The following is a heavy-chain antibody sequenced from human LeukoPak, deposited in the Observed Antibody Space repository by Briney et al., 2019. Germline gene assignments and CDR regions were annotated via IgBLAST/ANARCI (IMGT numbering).Heavy chain of an antibody. D-gene: IGHD1-1*01. Sequence: GGSLRLSCAASGFTFSSYAMSWVRQAPGKGLEWVSAISGSGGSTYYADSVKGRFTISRDNSKNTLYLQMNSLRAEDTAVYYCASQLELPDYYYYGMDVWGQGTTVTVSS. CDR2: ISGSGGST. CDR3: ASQLELPDYYYYGMDV. CDR1: GFTFSSYA. V-gene: IGHV3-23*01. J-gene: IGHJ6*02.